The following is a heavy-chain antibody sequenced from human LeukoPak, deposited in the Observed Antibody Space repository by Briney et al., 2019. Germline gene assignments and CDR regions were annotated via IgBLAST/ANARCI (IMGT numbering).Heavy chain of an antibody. J-gene: IGHJ4*02. CDR3: ARRQNYYDSSGYYRFFDY. Sequence: SETLSLTCTVSGGSISSSSYYWGWVRQPPGKGLEWIGSIYYSGSTYYNPSLKSQVTISVDTSKNQFSLKLSSVTAADTAVYYCARRQNYYDSSGYYRFFDYWGQGTLVTVSS. CDR1: GGSISSSSYY. CDR2: IYYSGST. D-gene: IGHD3-22*01. V-gene: IGHV4-39*01.